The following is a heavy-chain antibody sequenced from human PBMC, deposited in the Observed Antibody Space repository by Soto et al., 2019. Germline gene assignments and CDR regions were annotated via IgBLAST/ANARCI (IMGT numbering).Heavy chain of an antibody. V-gene: IGHV3-48*01. Sequence: GGSLRLSCAASGFTFSSYSMNWVRQAPGKGLEWVSYISSSSSTIYYADSVKGRFTISRDNAKNSLYLQMNSLRAEDTAVYYCARDGTFQIAAAGTLNYYYYYMDVWGKGTTVTVSS. J-gene: IGHJ6*03. D-gene: IGHD6-13*01. CDR3: ARDGTFQIAAAGTLNYYYYYMDV. CDR2: ISSSSSTI. CDR1: GFTFSSYS.